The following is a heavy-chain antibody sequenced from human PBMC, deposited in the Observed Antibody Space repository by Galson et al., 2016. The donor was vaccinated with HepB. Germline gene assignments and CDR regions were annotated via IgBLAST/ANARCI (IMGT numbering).Heavy chain of an antibody. V-gene: IGHV3-23*01. CDR1: GFTFSNFA. CDR3: AKAVGGYSESGTYRGGYFDY. D-gene: IGHD3-10*01. J-gene: IGHJ4*02. Sequence: SLRLSCATSGFTFSNFAMSWVRQAPGGGLEWVSGISVTGETTYYADSVKGRFTISRDESTSTLFLQMSSLRVEDTAIYHCAKAVGGYSESGTYRGGYFDYWGPGSLVTVSS. CDR2: ISVTGETT.